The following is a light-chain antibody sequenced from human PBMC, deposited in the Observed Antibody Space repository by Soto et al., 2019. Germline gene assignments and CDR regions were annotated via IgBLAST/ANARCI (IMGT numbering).Light chain of an antibody. CDR3: HQYDNLPLT. CDR1: QDISNF. Sequence: DIQMTQSPSSLSASVGDRVTITCQASQDISNFLNWYQQKPGKAPKLLIYDASDLETGVPSRFSGSGSGTDFTFTISSLQPEDIATYYCHQYDNLPLTFGRGTKVEIK. J-gene: IGKJ4*01. CDR2: DAS. V-gene: IGKV1-33*01.